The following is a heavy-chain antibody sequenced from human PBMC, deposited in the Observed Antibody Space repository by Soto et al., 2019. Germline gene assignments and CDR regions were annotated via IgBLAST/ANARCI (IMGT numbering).Heavy chain of an antibody. J-gene: IGHJ4*02. CDR1: GYTFTSYY. Sequence: ASVKVSCKASGYTFTSYYMHWVRQAPGQGLEWMGIINPSGGSTSYAQKFQGRVTMTRDTSTSTVYMELSSLRSEDTAVYYCARDQGPYYDILTGYYNPPYYWGQGTLVTVSS. CDR2: INPSGGST. CDR3: ARDQGPYYDILTGYYNPPYY. V-gene: IGHV1-46*01. D-gene: IGHD3-9*01.